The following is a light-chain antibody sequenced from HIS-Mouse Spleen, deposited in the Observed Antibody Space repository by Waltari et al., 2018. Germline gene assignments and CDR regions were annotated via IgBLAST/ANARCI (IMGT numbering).Light chain of an antibody. Sequence: QSALTQPRSVSGSPGQSVTISCTGTSSDVGGYNYVSWYQPHPGKAPKLLIYDVSKRPSGVPDRFSGAKSGNTASLTISGLQAEDEADYYCCSYAGSYTFEVVFGGGTKLTVL. CDR3: CSYAGSYTFEVV. CDR1: SSDVGGYNY. CDR2: DVS. V-gene: IGLV2-11*01. J-gene: IGLJ2*01.